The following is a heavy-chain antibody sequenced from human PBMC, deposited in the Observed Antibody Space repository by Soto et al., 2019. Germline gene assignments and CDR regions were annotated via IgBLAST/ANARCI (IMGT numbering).Heavy chain of an antibody. Sequence: SETLSLTCTVSGGSISSYYWSWIRQPPGKGLEWIGYIYYSGSTNYNPSLKSRVTISVDTSKNQFSLKLSSVTAADTAVYYCARGNFFEDSSGYPDWFDPWGQGTLVTVSS. V-gene: IGHV4-59*01. CDR2: IYYSGST. CDR3: ARGNFFEDSSGYPDWFDP. J-gene: IGHJ5*02. D-gene: IGHD3-22*01. CDR1: GGSISSYY.